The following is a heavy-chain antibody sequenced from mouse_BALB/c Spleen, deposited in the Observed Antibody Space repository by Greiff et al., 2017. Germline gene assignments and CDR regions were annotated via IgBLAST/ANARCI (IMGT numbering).Heavy chain of an antibody. CDR3: ARKVRQDFDY. V-gene: IGHV5-6*02. CDR2: ISSGGSYT. CDR1: GFTFSSYG. Sequence: EVKLEESGGDLVKPGGSLKLSCAASGFTFSSYGMSWVRQTPDKRLEWVATISSGGSYTYYPDSVKGRFTISRDNAKNTLYLQMSRLKSEDTAMYYCARKVRQDFDYWGQGTSLTVSS. D-gene: IGHD2-14*01. J-gene: IGHJ2*03.